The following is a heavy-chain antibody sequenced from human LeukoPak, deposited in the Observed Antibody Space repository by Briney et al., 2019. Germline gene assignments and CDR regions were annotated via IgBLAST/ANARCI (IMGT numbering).Heavy chain of an antibody. CDR2: ITSSSGTI. V-gene: IGHV3-48*01. J-gene: IGHJ4*02. CDR1: GFTFNGYS. D-gene: IGHD1-26*01. Sequence: GGSLRLSCAASGFTFNGYSMNWVRQVPGKGLEWISYITSSSGTIYYADSVKGRFTISRDNAKNSLYLQMNSLRAEDTAVYYCARAGGSYQVSDQWGQGTLVTVSS. CDR3: ARAGGSYQVSDQ.